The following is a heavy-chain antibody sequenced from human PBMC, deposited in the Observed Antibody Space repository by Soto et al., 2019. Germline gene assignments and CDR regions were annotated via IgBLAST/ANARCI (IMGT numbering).Heavy chain of an antibody. CDR1: GYSFTTYE. J-gene: IGHJ4*02. CDR2: INTGSGDT. D-gene: IGHD3-10*01. V-gene: IGHV1-3*04. Sequence: ASVKVSCKASGYSFTTYEIHWVRQAPGQRLEWMGWINTGSGDTTYSQYFQGRVTFTRDPSATTAYMELSNLGSEDTAVYSCARGPYGSGNQYFDFWGQGTLVTVSS. CDR3: ARGPYGSGNQYFDF.